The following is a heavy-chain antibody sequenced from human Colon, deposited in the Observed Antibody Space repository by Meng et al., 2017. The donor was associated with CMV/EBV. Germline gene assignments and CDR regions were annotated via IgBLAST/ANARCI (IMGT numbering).Heavy chain of an antibody. J-gene: IGHJ4*02. Sequence: GSLRLSCTVSGGSISRYYWSWIRQPPGKGLEWIGYIYYSGSTNYNPSLKSRVTISVDTSKNQFSLRLSSVTAADTAVYYCARDCSSTSCYLDYWGQGTLVTVSS. CDR3: ARDCSSTSCYLDY. CDR2: IYYSGST. CDR1: GGSISRYY. V-gene: IGHV4-59*01. D-gene: IGHD2-2*01.